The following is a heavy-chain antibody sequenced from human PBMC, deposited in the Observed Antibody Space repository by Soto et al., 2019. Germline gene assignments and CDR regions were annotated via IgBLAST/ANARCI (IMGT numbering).Heavy chain of an antibody. D-gene: IGHD3-22*01. CDR3: ARDFYDSSGYYYGGAFDI. CDR2: IVVGSGST. Sequence: ASVKVSCKASGFTFTSSAMQWVRQARGQRLEWIGWIVVGSGSTSYAQKFQGRVTMTRDTSTSTVYMELSSLRAEDTAVYYCARDFYDSSGYYYGGAFDIWGQGTMVTVSS. V-gene: IGHV1-58*02. CDR1: GFTFTSSA. J-gene: IGHJ3*02.